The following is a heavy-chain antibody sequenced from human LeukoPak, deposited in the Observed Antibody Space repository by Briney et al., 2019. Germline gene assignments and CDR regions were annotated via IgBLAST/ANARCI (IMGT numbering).Heavy chain of an antibody. D-gene: IGHD1-1*01. CDR3: AKDGILPRYYGMDV. CDR2: ISYDGSNK. J-gene: IGHJ6*02. Sequence: GRSLRLSRAASGFTFSSYGMHWVRQAPGKGLEWVAVISYDGSNKYYADSVKGRFTISRDNSKNTLYLQMNSLRAEDTAVYYCAKDGILPRYYGMDVWGQGTTVTVSS. CDR1: GFTFSSYG. V-gene: IGHV3-30*18.